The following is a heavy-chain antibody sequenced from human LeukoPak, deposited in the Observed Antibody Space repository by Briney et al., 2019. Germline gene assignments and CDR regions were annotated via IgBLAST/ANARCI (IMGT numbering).Heavy chain of an antibody. Sequence: GGSLRLSCAASGFTFSSYSMNWVRQAPGKGLEWVSSISSSISTIYYADSVKGRFTISRDNAKSSLYLQMNSLRAEDTAVYYCARGTYYDSSGYCPFWGQGTLVTVSS. CDR1: GFTFSSYS. J-gene: IGHJ4*02. CDR2: ISSSISTI. CDR3: ARGTYYDSSGYCPF. V-gene: IGHV3-48*04. D-gene: IGHD3-22*01.